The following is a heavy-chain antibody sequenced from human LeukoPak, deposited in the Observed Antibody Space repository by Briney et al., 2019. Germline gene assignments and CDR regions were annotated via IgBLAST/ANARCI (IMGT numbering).Heavy chain of an antibody. V-gene: IGHV1/OR15-1*04. CDR1: GYIFTDYY. J-gene: IGHJ4*02. CDR2: INPNSGGT. D-gene: IGHD3-3*01. Sequence: ASVKVSCKASGYIFTDYYMHWVRQAPGQELGWMGRINPNSGGTNYAQKFQGRVTMTTDTSTSTAYMELRSLRSDDTAVYYCARIAYYDFWSGSHAHFDYWGQGTLVTVSS. CDR3: ARIAYYDFWSGSHAHFDY.